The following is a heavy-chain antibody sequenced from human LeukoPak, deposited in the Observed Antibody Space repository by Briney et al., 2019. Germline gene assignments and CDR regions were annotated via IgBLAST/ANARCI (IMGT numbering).Heavy chain of an antibody. J-gene: IGHJ4*02. CDR2: ISAYNGNT. Sequence: GASVKVSCKASGYTFTSYGISWVRQAPGQGLEWMGWISAYNGNTNYAQKLQGRVTMTTDTSTSTAYMELRSLRSDDTAAYYCARYDFWSGSRPFDYWGQGTLVTVSS. CDR3: ARYDFWSGSRPFDY. CDR1: GYTFTSYG. D-gene: IGHD3-3*01. V-gene: IGHV1-18*01.